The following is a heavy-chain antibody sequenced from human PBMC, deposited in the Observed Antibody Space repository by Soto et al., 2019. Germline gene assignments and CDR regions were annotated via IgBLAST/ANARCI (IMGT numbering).Heavy chain of an antibody. D-gene: IGHD6-19*01. Sequence: GGSLRLSCSASGFTFSSYAMHWVRQAPGKGLEYVSAISSNGGSTYYADSVKGRFTISRDNSKNTLYLQMSSLRAEDTAVYYCVKSRAVAGTLHFDYWGQGTLVTVSS. CDR2: ISSNGGST. V-gene: IGHV3-64D*06. J-gene: IGHJ4*02. CDR1: GFTFSSYA. CDR3: VKSRAVAGTLHFDY.